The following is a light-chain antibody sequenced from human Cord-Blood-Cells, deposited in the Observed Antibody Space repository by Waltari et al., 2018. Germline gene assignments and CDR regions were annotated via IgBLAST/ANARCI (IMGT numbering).Light chain of an antibody. CDR1: QGISSY. CDR2: AAS. J-gene: IGKJ1*01. V-gene: IGKV1-8*01. CDR3: QQYYSYPRT. Sequence: AIRITQSPSSLSASTGDRVTITCRASQGISSYLAWYQQKPGKAPKLLIYAASTLQSGVPSRFSGSGSGTDFTLTISSLQSEDFATYYCQQYYSYPRTFGQGTKVEIK.